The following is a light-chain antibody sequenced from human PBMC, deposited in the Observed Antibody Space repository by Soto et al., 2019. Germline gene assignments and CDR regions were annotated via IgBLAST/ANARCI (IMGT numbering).Light chain of an antibody. V-gene: IGKV1-39*01. CDR2: AAS. CDR1: QSISSY. J-gene: IGKJ2*01. Sequence: DIQMTQSPSSLSASVGDRVTITCRASQSISSYLNWYQQKPGKAPKLLIYAASSLQSGVPSRFIGSGSGPDLTFTISSLQAEDFTTYYFQQSYSTTYTFGQGTKLEIK. CDR3: QQSYSTTYT.